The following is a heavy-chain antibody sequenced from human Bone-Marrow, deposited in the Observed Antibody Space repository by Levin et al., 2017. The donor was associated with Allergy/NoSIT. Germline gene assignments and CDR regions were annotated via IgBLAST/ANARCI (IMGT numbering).Heavy chain of an antibody. CDR3: ARGLVRGVIIGGLDAFDI. CDR1: GFTFSSYA. CDR2: ISYDGSNK. J-gene: IGHJ3*02. D-gene: IGHD3-10*01. V-gene: IGHV3-30*04. Sequence: GGSLRLSCAASGFTFSSYAMHWVRQAPGKGLEWVAVISYDGSNKYYADSVKGRFTISRDNSKNTLYLQMNSLRAEDTAVYYCARGLVRGVIIGGLDAFDIWGQGTMVTVSS.